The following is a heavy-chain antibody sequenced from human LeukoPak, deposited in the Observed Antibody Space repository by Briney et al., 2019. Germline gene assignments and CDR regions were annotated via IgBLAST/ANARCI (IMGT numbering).Heavy chain of an antibody. CDR2: INPNSGGT. J-gene: IGHJ4*02. CDR1: GYTFTGYY. Sequence: GASVKVSCKASGYTFTGYYMHWVRQAPGQGLEWMGWINPNSGGTNYAQKFQGRVTMTRDTSISTAYMELSRLRSDDTAVYYCAGDITMVRGVINFDYWGQGTLVTVSS. CDR3: AGDITMVRGVINFDY. V-gene: IGHV1-2*02. D-gene: IGHD3-10*01.